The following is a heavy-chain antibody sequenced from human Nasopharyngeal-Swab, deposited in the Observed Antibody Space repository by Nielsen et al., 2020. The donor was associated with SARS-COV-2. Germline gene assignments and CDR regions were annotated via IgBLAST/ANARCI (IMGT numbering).Heavy chain of an antibody. CDR3: ASQPPNWFDP. CDR2: IYYSGST. V-gene: IGHV4-39*01. J-gene: IGHJ5*02. CDR1: GGSISSSSYY. Sequence: SETLSLTCTVSGGSISSSSYYWGWIRQPPGKGLEWIGSIYYSGSTYYNPSLKSRVTISVDTSKNQFSLKLSSVTAADTAVYYCASQPPNWFDPWGQGTLVTVSP. D-gene: IGHD1-14*01.